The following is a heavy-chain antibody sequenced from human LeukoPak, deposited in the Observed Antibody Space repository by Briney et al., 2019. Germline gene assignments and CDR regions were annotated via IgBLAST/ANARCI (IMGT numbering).Heavy chain of an antibody. CDR2: IKRDGSEK. J-gene: IGHJ3*01. Sequence: GGSLRLSCADSGFTSSSYWMSWVRQAPGKEPEWVANIKRDGSEKYYVDSVRGRFTISRDNAKNSLYLQMNSLRAEDTAVYYCARAPLGRYCSGGSCYSSSGAVDFWGQGTMVTVSS. D-gene: IGHD2-15*01. CDR1: GFTSSSYW. V-gene: IGHV3-7*01. CDR3: ARAPLGRYCSGGSCYSSSGAVDF.